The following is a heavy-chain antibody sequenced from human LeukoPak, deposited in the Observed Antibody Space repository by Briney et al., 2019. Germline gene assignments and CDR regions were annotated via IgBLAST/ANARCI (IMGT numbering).Heavy chain of an antibody. D-gene: IGHD2-21*02. CDR3: ATLAYCGGDCFPEWYFDL. CDR1: GYTFTSYY. V-gene: IGHV1-46*01. J-gene: IGHJ2*01. Sequence: ASVKVSCKASGYTFTSYYMHWVRQAPGQGLEWMGIINPSSGRTSYAQKFQGRVTMTRDTSTSTVYMELSSLRSEDTAVYYCATLAYCGGDCFPEWYFDLWGRGTLVTVSS. CDR2: INPSSGRT.